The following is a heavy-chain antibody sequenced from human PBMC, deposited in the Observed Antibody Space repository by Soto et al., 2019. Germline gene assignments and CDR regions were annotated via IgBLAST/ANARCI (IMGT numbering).Heavy chain of an antibody. D-gene: IGHD5-12*01. CDR1: GGSISSYY. Sequence: SETLSLTCTVSGGSISSYYLSWIRQPPGKGLEWIGYIYYSGSTNYNPSLKSRVTISVDTSKNQFSLKLSSVTAADTAVYYCARDRDGYDYWGQGTLVTVSS. CDR3: ARDRDGYDY. V-gene: IGHV4-59*01. CDR2: IYYSGST. J-gene: IGHJ4*02.